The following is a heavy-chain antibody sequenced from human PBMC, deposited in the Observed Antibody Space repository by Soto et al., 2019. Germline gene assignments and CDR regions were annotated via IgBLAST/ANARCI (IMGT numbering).Heavy chain of an antibody. CDR2: IYWDDDK. D-gene: IGHD5-18*01. J-gene: IGHJ4*02. V-gene: IGHV2-5*02. Sequence: QITLKESGPTVVKPTQTLTLTCTFSGFSLTTSGVGVGWIRQPPGEALEYLALIYWDDDKRYSPSLKNRLTSAKDTSKIQVVLTMTNTDPVDTATYYWAHRRYGTGQAWDLGYFDYWGQGNLITVSS. CDR3: AHRRYGTGQAWDLGYFDY. CDR1: GFSLTTSGVG.